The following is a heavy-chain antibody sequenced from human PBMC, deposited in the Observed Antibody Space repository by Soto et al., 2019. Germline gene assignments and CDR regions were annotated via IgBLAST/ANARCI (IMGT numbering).Heavy chain of an antibody. V-gene: IGHV1-58*01. CDR3: ARCSLVVVPAPGFDP. CDR2: IVVGSGKT. Sequence: SVKVSCKASGFTFSSSTLQWVRQARGQRLEWIGWIVVGSGKTNYAQNFQERVTITRDRSTSTAHMELSSLRSEDTAVYYCARCSLVVVPAPGFDPWGRGTLVTVSS. CDR1: GFTFSSST. J-gene: IGHJ5*02. D-gene: IGHD2-2*01.